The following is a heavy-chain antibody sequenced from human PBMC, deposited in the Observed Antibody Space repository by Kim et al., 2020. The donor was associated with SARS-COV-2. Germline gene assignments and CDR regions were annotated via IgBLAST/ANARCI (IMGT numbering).Heavy chain of an antibody. Sequence: GGSPRLSCAASGFTFSSYAMHWVRQAPGKGLEWVAVIWDDGSNKYYADSVKGRFTISRDNSKNTLYLQMNSLRAEDTAVYYCAKAVGITGTTLRPGYYYYGMDVWGQGTTVTVSS. CDR3: AKAVGITGTTLRPGYYYYGMDV. J-gene: IGHJ6*02. D-gene: IGHD1-7*01. V-gene: IGHV3-33*06. CDR2: IWDDGSNK. CDR1: GFTFSSYA.